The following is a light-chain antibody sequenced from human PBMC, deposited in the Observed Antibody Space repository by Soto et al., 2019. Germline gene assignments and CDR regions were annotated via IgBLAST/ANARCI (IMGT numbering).Light chain of an antibody. J-gene: IGLJ1*01. CDR1: SSNIGNNY. V-gene: IGLV1-51*01. CDR2: DDN. CDR3: RTWDSSLSGYV. Sequence: QSVLTQPPSVSAAPGQKVTISCSGSSSNIGNNYVSWYQQLPGTAPKLLIYDDNKRPSGIPDRFSGSKSGTSATLDITGLQTGDEADYYCRTWDSSLSGYVFGTGTKLTVL.